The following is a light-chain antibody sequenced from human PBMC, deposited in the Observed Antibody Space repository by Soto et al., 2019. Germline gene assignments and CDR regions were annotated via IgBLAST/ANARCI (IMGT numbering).Light chain of an antibody. J-gene: IGKJ2*01. CDR1: QSISSW. Sequence: DIQTTQSPSTLSASVGDRVTITCRASQSISSWLAWYQQKPGKAPKLLIYDASSLESGVPSRFSGSGSGTEFSLTISSLQPDDFATYYCQQYNSYLYTFGQGTKLEIK. CDR3: QQYNSYLYT. V-gene: IGKV1-5*01. CDR2: DAS.